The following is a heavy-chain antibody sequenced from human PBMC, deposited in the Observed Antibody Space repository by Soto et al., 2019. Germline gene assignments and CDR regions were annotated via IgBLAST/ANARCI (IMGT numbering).Heavy chain of an antibody. CDR3: AKSQTLGGWFGESDYYMDV. D-gene: IGHD3-10*01. V-gene: IGHV3-23*01. J-gene: IGHJ6*03. CDR2: ISGSGGST. Sequence: GGSLRLSCAASGFTFSSYAMSWVRQAPGKGLEWVSAISGSGGSTYYADSVKGRFTISRDNSKNTLYLQMNSLRAEDTAVYYCAKSQTLGGWFGESDYYMDVWGKGTTVTVSS. CDR1: GFTFSSYA.